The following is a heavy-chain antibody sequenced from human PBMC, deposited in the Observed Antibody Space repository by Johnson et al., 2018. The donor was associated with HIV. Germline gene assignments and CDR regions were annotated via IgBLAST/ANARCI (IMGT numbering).Heavy chain of an antibody. V-gene: IGHV3-30*02. CDR1: AVSGFSVSSNY. Sequence: QVQLVESGGGLVQPGGSLRLSCAASAVSGFSVSSNYINWVRQAPGKGLEWVAFIVYDGSKKYYADSVKGRFTISRDNSKNTLYLQMNSLRAEDTAVYYCAKDFHHVWYGGKNGPYDAFDIWGQGTMVTVSS. CDR2: IVYDGSKK. CDR3: AKDFHHVWYGGKNGPYDAFDI. D-gene: IGHD4-23*01. J-gene: IGHJ3*02.